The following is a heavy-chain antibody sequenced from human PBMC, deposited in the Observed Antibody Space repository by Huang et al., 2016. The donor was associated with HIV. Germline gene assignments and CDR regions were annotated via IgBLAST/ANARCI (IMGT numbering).Heavy chain of an antibody. CDR3: ARTAYSYGFRQGYNWFDP. J-gene: IGHJ5*02. Sequence: QVLLVQSGAEVRKPGSSWKVSCPAFGGTFRVYAISWSRQDPGQGLEGMGGILPICGTENYTHKFQGRVTITVDESTNTGYMELTRLTSEDTAVDYCARTAYSYGFRQGYNWFDPWGQGTPVTVSS. V-gene: IGHV1-69*13. CDR1: GGTFRVYA. D-gene: IGHD5-18*01. CDR2: ILPICGTE.